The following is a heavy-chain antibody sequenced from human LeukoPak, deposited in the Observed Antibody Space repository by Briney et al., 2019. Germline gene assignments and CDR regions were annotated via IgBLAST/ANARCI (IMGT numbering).Heavy chain of an antibody. V-gene: IGHV4-59*01. CDR3: ARDGKTNWFDP. CDR2: IYYSGST. J-gene: IGHJ5*02. Sequence: PSETLSLTCAVYGGSFSGYYWSWIRQPPGKGLEWIGYIYYSGSTNYNPSLKSRVTISVDTSKNQFSLKLSSVTAADTAVYYCARDGKTNWFDPWGQGTLVTVSS. CDR1: GGSFSGYY.